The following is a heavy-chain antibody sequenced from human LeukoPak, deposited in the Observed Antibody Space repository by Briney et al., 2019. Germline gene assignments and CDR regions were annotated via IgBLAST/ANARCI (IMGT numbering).Heavy chain of an antibody. CDR1: GFTFSSYW. Sequence: PGGSLRLSCAASGFTFSSYWMSWVRQAPGKGLEWVANIKQDGSEKYYVDSVKGRFTISRDNAKNSLYLQMNSLRAEDTAVYYCARDREGYYYDSSGYYHFDYWGQGTLVTVSS. CDR3: ARDREGYYYDSSGYYHFDY. V-gene: IGHV3-7*01. CDR2: IKQDGSEK. J-gene: IGHJ4*02. D-gene: IGHD3-22*01.